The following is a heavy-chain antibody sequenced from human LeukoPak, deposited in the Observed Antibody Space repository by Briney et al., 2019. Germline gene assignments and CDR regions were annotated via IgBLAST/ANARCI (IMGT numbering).Heavy chain of an antibody. Sequence: GGSSRLSCAASGFTFSSYSMNCVRQAPGKGLEWVSYISSSSSTIYYADSVKGRFTISRDNAKNSLYLQMNSLRAEDTAVYYCARDGATVTTGDHWYFDLWGRGTLVTVSS. J-gene: IGHJ2*01. CDR3: ARDGATVTTGDHWYFDL. CDR1: GFTFSSYS. D-gene: IGHD4-17*01. CDR2: ISSSSSTI. V-gene: IGHV3-48*04.